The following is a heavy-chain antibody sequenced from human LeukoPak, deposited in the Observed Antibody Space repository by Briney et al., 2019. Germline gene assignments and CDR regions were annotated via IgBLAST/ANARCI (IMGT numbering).Heavy chain of an antibody. CDR1: GYTFTSYA. CDR2: INAGNGNT. Sequence: VASVKVSCKASGYTFTSYAMHWVRQAPGQRLEWMGWINAGNGNTKYSQKFQGRVTITRDTSASTAYMELSSLRSEDTAVYYCARDCSSTSCSGAFDIWGQGTMATVSS. D-gene: IGHD2-2*01. CDR3: ARDCSSTSCSGAFDI. J-gene: IGHJ3*02. V-gene: IGHV1-3*01.